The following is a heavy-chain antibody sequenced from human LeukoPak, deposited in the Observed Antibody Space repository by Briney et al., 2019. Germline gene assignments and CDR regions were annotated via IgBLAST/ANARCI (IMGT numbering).Heavy chain of an antibody. D-gene: IGHD3-9*01. CDR1: GFSFSRYS. CDR2: ICSRNTYI. J-gene: IGHJ4*02. Sequence: GGSLRVSCAASGFSFSRYSMHWVRPAPAKGLEWVSSICSRNTYIYYADSLKGRFTISRDNAKNSLHLQMKGLRVEDTAVYYCARGAFDYPGRDYFDYWGQGTQVTVSS. CDR3: ARGAFDYPGRDYFDY. V-gene: IGHV3-21*06.